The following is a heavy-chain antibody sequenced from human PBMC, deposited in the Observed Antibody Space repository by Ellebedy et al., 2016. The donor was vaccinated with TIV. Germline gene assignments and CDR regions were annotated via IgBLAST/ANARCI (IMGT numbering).Heavy chain of an antibody. CDR1: GDTFTGHY. V-gene: IGHV1-8*01. Sequence: AASVKVSCKASGDTFTGHYVHWVRQATGQGLEWMGWMNPNSGNTGYAQKFQGRVTMTRNTSISPAYMELGSLRSEDTAVYYCARRQFSMSDFWGQGTLVTVSS. D-gene: IGHD5-24*01. CDR2: MNPNSGNT. CDR3: ARRQFSMSDF. J-gene: IGHJ4*02.